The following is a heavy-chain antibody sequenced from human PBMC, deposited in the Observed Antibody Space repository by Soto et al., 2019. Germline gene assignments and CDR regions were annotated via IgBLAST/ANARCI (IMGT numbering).Heavy chain of an antibody. Sequence: QEQLQKSGPRLVKPSETLSLTCSVSGGSISNYHWSWIRQPPGKGLEWIGYISYTGSTNYSPSLKSRVTMLLATSKKQFSLKLSSVTAADTAVYYCARVAADAYWSGYDDYWGQGTLVTVSS. CDR2: ISYTGST. CDR1: GGSISNYH. CDR3: ARVAADAYWSGYDDY. D-gene: IGHD3-3*01. J-gene: IGHJ4*02. V-gene: IGHV4-59*01.